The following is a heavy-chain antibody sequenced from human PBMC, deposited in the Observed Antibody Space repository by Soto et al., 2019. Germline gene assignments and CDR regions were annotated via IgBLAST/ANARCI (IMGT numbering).Heavy chain of an antibody. CDR1: GFTFRNNV. J-gene: IGHJ4*02. Sequence: GGSLRLSCAASGFTFRNNVLSWVRQAQGKGLDWVSGITGSGRDTYYADSVKGRFTISRDNSKNMVFLQMNSLRAEDTALYYCAKNGLDNSPSAIDSWGPGTLVTVSS. V-gene: IGHV3-23*01. CDR3: AKNGLDNSPSAIDS. CDR2: ITGSGRDT. D-gene: IGHD2-8*01.